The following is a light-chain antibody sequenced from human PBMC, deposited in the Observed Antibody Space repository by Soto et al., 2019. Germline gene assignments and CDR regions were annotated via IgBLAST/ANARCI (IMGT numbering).Light chain of an antibody. J-gene: IGKJ5*01. V-gene: IGKV1-9*01. CDR3: QQLNSYPRIT. CDR1: QSITTY. CDR2: AAS. Sequence: DIQMTQSPSSLSASVGDRVTITCRASQSITTYLNWYRQKPGKAPKLLIYAASTLQSGVPSRFSGSGSGTDFTLTISSLQPEDFATYYCQQLNSYPRITFGQGTRLEIK.